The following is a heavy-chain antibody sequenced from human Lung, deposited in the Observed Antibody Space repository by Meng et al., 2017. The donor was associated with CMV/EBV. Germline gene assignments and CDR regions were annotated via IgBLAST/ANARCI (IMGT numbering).Heavy chain of an antibody. CDR1: GFTFTSSA. V-gene: IGHV1-58*01. Sequence: XVKVSCXASGFTFTSSAVQWVRQAGGQRLEWIGWIDVGSGNTNYAQKFKERVTITRDMSINTAYMELSSLRSEDTAVYYCAAEPLKEQLLVYFYGMDVWGQGTTVTVSS. CDR2: IDVGSGNT. CDR3: AAEPLKEQLLVYFYGMDV. D-gene: IGHD6-19*01. J-gene: IGHJ6*02.